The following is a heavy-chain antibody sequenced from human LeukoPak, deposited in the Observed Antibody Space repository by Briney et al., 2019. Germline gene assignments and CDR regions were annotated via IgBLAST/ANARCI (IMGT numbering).Heavy chain of an antibody. CDR1: GGSISSHY. J-gene: IGHJ4*02. CDR2: IYYSGST. Sequence: PSETLSLTCTVSGGSISSHYWSWIRQPPGKGLEWIGYIYYSGSTNYNPSLKSRVTISVDTSKNQFSLKLSSVTAADTAVYYCARGVRFLEWLSEFYYWGQGALVTASS. D-gene: IGHD3-3*01. CDR3: ARGVRFLEWLSEFYY. V-gene: IGHV4-59*11.